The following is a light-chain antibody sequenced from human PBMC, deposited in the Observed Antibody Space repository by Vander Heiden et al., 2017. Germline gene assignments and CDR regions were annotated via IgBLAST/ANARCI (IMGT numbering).Light chain of an antibody. V-gene: IGKV1-39*01. CDR2: AAS. CDR1: QSISSY. Sequence: DIQMTSSPSSLSASVGDRVTITCRASQSISSYLNWYQQKPGKAPKLLIYAASSLQRGVPSRFSGSGSGTDFTLTISMLQPEDFATYYCQQSDSTPWTFGQGTKVEIK. CDR3: QQSDSTPWT. J-gene: IGKJ1*01.